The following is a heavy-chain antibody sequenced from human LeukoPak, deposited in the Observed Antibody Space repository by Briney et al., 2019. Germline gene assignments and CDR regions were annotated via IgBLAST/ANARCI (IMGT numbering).Heavy chain of an antibody. J-gene: IGHJ5*02. V-gene: IGHV4-39*01. CDR3: ARLGEVLIHWFDP. Sequence: SETLSLTCTVSGGSISSSSYYWGWIRQPPGKGLEWIGSIYYSGSTYYNPSLKSRVTISVDTSENQFSLKLSSVTAADTAVYYCARLGEVLIHWFDPWGQGTLVTVSS. CDR1: GGSISSSSYY. CDR2: IYYSGST. D-gene: IGHD3-10*01.